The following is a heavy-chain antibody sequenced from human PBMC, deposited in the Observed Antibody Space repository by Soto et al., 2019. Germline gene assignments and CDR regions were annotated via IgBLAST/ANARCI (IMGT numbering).Heavy chain of an antibody. Sequence: AGGSLRLSCAASGFTFSSYAMSWVRQSPGKGLEWVSTISGSGGSTYYADSVKGRFTISRDNSKNTLSLQMNSLRAEDTAVYYCAKCITAAPDDAFDIWGQGTMVTVSS. J-gene: IGHJ3*02. CDR2: ISGSGGST. D-gene: IGHD6-13*01. CDR1: GFTFSSYA. V-gene: IGHV3-23*01. CDR3: AKCITAAPDDAFDI.